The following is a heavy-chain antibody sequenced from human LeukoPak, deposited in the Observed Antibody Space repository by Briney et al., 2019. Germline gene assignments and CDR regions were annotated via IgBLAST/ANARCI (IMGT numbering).Heavy chain of an antibody. Sequence: PSETLSLTCAVYGGSFSGYYWSWIRQPPGKGLEWIGEINHSGSTNYNPSLKSRVTISVDTSKNQFSLKLSSVTAADTAVYYCARYYYDFWSGYHKSGDNNWFDPWGQGTLVTVSS. J-gene: IGHJ5*02. CDR3: ARYYYDFWSGYHKSGDNNWFDP. CDR1: GGSFSGYY. V-gene: IGHV4-34*01. D-gene: IGHD3-3*01. CDR2: INHSGST.